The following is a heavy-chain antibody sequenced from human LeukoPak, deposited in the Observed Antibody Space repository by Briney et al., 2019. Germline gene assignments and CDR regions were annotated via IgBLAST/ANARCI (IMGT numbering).Heavy chain of an antibody. CDR1: GASISSYY. D-gene: IGHD3-10*01. V-gene: IGHV4-59*05. CDR2: IYYSGST. Sequence: PSETLSLTCTVSGASISSYYWSWIRQPPGKGLEWIGSIYYSGSTYYNPSLKSRVTISVDTSKNQFSLKLSSVTAADTAVYYCARHRYYYGSGNSYWGQGTLVTVSS. J-gene: IGHJ4*02. CDR3: ARHRYYYGSGNSY.